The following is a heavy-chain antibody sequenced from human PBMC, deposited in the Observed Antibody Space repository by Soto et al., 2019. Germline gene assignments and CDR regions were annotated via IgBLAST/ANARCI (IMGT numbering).Heavy chain of an antibody. CDR2: INPNSGGT. V-gene: IGHV1-2*02. Sequence: GSVKVSFKASGYPFTGYYMHWVRQAPGQGLEWMGWINPNSGGTNYAQKFQGRVTMTRDTSISTAYMELSRLRSDDTAVYYCARDRMITFGGVIGTRGMDVWGQGTTVTVSS. J-gene: IGHJ6*02. CDR1: GYPFTGYY. D-gene: IGHD3-16*01. CDR3: ARDRMITFGGVIGTRGMDV.